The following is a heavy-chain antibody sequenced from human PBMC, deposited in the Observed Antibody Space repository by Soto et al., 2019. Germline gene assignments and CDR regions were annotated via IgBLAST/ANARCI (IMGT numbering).Heavy chain of an antibody. D-gene: IGHD1-26*01. CDR2: ISYDGSNK. CDR1: GFTFSSYA. Sequence: QVQLVESGGGVVQPGRSLRLSCAASGFTFSSYAMHWVRQAPGKGLEWVAVISYDGSNKYYADSVKGRFTISRDNSKNTLYLQMNSLRAEDTAVYYCARDGYSGSYYRYWGQGTLVTVSS. J-gene: IGHJ4*02. CDR3: ARDGYSGSYYRY. V-gene: IGHV3-30-3*01.